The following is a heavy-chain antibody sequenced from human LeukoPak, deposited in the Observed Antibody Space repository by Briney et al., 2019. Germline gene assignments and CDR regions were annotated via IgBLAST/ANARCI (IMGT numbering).Heavy chain of an antibody. V-gene: IGHV3-48*02. CDR1: GFTFTSYT. Sequence: GGSLRLSCAASGFTFTSYTMNWVRQAPGKGLEWISYIRTSGGVVSYTDSVKGRFTISTDSAKNSLYLQMNSLRDDDTAVYYCVRDQFYAFDTWGQGTMVTVSS. J-gene: IGHJ3*02. CDR3: VRDQFYAFDT. CDR2: IRTSGGVV.